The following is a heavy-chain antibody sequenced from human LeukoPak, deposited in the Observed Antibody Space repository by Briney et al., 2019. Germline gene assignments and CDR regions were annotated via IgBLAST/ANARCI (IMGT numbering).Heavy chain of an antibody. J-gene: IGHJ4*02. CDR1: GYIFTNYH. V-gene: IGHV1-18*04. D-gene: IGHD3-10*01. Sequence: ASVKVSCKASGYIFTNYHLHWVRQAPGQGLEWMGWISAYNGNTNYAQKLQGRVTMTTDTSTSTAYMELRSLRSDDTAVYYCARALWFGESTPAGYWGQGTLVTVSS. CDR2: ISAYNGNT. CDR3: ARALWFGESTPAGY.